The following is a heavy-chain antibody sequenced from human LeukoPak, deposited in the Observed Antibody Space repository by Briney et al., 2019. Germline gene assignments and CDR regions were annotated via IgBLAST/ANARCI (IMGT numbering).Heavy chain of an antibody. V-gene: IGHV3-23*01. CDR1: GFTFSSYA. Sequence: GGSLRLSCAASGFTFSSYAMSWIRQAPGKGLEWVSAISVSGGSAYSADSVKGRFTISRDNSKNTLYLQMNSRRVEDTAVYYCAKGGYDYVWGSHPDFWGQGTLVTVSS. CDR3: AKGGYDYVWGSHPDF. CDR2: ISVSGGSA. D-gene: IGHD3-16*02. J-gene: IGHJ4*02.